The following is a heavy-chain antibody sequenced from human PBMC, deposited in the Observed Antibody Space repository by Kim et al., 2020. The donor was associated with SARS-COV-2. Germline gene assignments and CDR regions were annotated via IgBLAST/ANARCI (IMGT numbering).Heavy chain of an antibody. J-gene: IGHJ6*02. CDR1: GFTFSSYG. V-gene: IGHV3-30*18. CDR2: ISYDGSNK. Sequence: GGSLRLSCAASGFTFSSYGMHWVRQAPGKGLEWVAVISYDGSNKYYADSVKGRFTISRDNSKNTLYLQMNSLRAEDTAVYYCAKEEVGSAAGTVSYYYYGMDVWGQGTTVTVSS. D-gene: IGHD6-13*01. CDR3: AKEEVGSAAGTVSYYYYGMDV.